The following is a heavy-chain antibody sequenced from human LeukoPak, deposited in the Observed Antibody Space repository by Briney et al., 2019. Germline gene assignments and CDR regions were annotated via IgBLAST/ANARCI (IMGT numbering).Heavy chain of an antibody. CDR3: AREERDSSGWPRGAFDI. Sequence: GGSLRLSCTAAEFTFSNYAMSWVRQAPGKWLEWVSAISGTGGSTYYADSVKGRFTISRDNSKNTLYLQMNSLRAEDTAVYYCAREERDSSGWPRGAFDIWGQGTMVTVSS. D-gene: IGHD6-19*01. J-gene: IGHJ3*02. CDR1: EFTFSNYA. V-gene: IGHV3-23*01. CDR2: ISGTGGST.